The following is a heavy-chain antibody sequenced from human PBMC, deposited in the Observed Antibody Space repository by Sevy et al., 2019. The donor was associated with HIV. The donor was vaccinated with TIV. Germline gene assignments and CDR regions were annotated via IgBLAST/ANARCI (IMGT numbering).Heavy chain of an antibody. D-gene: IGHD2-2*01. V-gene: IGHV3-30-3*01. CDR3: ARDRRFVVVPAALDY. CDR1: GFTFSSYA. J-gene: IGHJ4*02. Sequence: GGSLSLSCAASGFTFSSYAMHWVRQAPGKGLEWVAVISYDGSNKYYADSVKGRFTISRDNSKNTLYLQMNSLRAEDTAVYYCARDRRFVVVPAALDYWGQGTLVTVSS. CDR2: ISYDGSNK.